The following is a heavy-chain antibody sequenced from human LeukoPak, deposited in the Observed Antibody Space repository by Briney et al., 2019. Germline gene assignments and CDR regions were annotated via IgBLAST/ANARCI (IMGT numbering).Heavy chain of an antibody. CDR3: ARAMNTETTFRSYFYGMDV. J-gene: IGHJ6*02. CDR2: IDHRGNT. Sequence: SETLSLTCAVYGGSFNDYYWRWSWIRQPPGKGLERIGGIDHRGNTHYNPSLKSRVTMSVDTSKNQFSLRLSSVTAADTAIYYCARAMNTETTFRSYFYGMDVWGQGTTVTVSS. CDR1: GGSFNDYY. V-gene: IGHV4-34*01. D-gene: IGHD4-17*01.